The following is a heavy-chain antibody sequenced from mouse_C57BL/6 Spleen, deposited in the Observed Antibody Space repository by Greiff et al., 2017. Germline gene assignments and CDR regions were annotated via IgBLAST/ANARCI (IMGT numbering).Heavy chain of an antibody. V-gene: IGHV1-15*01. Sequence: VQLQQSGAELVRPGASVTLSCKASGYTFTDYEMQWVKQTPVHGLEWIGAIDPETGGTAYNQKFKGKAILTADKSSSTAYMELRSLTSEDSAVYYCTRSNSRYLDVWGTGTTVTVSS. CDR3: TRSNSRYLDV. J-gene: IGHJ1*03. CDR1: GYTFTDYE. CDR2: IDPETGGT.